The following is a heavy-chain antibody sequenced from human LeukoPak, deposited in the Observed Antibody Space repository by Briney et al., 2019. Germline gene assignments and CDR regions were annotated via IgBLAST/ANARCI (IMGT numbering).Heavy chain of an antibody. CDR2: IYIGGRT. D-gene: IGHD6-19*01. CDR3: ARGAGAYKHYAMDV. J-gene: IGHJ6*02. CDR1: GFTVSNND. Sequence: GGSLRLSCAASGFTVSNNDMNWVRQAPGKGLEWVSGIYIGGRTISVDSVRGRFTISRDSSKNTLYLQMNSLRAEDTALYYCARGAGAYKHYAMDVWGQGTTVAVSS. V-gene: IGHV3-66*01.